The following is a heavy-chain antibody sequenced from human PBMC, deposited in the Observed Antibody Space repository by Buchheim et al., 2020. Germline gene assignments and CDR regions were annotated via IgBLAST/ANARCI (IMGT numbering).Heavy chain of an antibody. Sequence: EVQLVESGGGLIQPGESLRLSCIASGFTFSSYGMSWVRQAPGKGMEWGSSISGRGGSTYHADSVKGRFSMSRDNSEYSLYLLMNSLRAEDTAVYYCAKKVGFYLQYWGQGTL. CDR2: ISGRGGST. J-gene: IGHJ4*02. V-gene: IGHV3-23*04. D-gene: IGHD2/OR15-2a*01. CDR1: GFTFSSYG. CDR3: AKKVGFYLQY.